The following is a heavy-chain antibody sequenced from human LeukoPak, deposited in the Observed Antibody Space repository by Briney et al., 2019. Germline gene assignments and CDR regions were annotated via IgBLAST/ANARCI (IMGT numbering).Heavy chain of an antibody. CDR2: ISGSGGST. CDR3: AKSEHWPALDY. J-gene: IGHJ4*02. Sequence: GGSLSLSCAASGFTFSNYAMRWVRQAPGKGLEWVSGISGSGGSTYYADSVKGRFTISRDNSKNTLYLQMNSLRAEDTAVYYCAKSEHWPALDYWGQGTLVTVSS. V-gene: IGHV3-23*01. CDR1: GFTFSNYA. D-gene: IGHD1-14*01.